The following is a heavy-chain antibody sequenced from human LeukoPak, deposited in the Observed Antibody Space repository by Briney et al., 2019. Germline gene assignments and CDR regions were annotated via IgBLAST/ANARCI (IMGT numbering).Heavy chain of an antibody. J-gene: IGHJ4*02. D-gene: IGHD6-13*01. CDR1: GFTFSSYW. Sequence: GGSLRLSCAASGFTFSSYWMSWVRQAPGKGLEWVANIKQDGSEKYYVDSVKGRFTISRENAKNSLYLQMNSLRAGDTAVYYCARVGNSGSFDYWGQGTLVTVSS. V-gene: IGHV3-7*01. CDR3: ARVGNSGSFDY. CDR2: IKQDGSEK.